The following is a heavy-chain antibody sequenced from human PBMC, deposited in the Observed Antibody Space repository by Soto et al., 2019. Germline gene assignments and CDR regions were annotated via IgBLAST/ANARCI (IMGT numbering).Heavy chain of an antibody. V-gene: IGHV1-3*01. CDR1: GYTFTSYA. CDR2: VNSGNGDT. Sequence: WASVKVSCKASGYTFTSYAIHWVRQARGQRLECMGWVNSGNGDTKYSQKFQGRVTITRDTSASTAYMELSSLRSEDTAVYYCARDLPGYCTSTSCFYGMDVWGQGTTVTVSS. CDR3: ARDLPGYCTSTSCFYGMDV. D-gene: IGHD2-2*01. J-gene: IGHJ6*02.